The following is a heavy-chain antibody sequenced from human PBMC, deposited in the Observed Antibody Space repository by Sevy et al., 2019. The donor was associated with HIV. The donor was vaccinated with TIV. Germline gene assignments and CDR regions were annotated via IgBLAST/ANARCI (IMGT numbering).Heavy chain of an antibody. D-gene: IGHD3-10*01. J-gene: IGHJ4*02. CDR1: GGSFDGYY. V-gene: IGHV4-34*01. Sequence: LRLSCAVHGGSFDGYYWTWIRQPQPPGKGLEWIGEILHSGGTNYNPSLKSRVTISVDTSKNQFSLKMTSLTAADTAMYYCARGLGMVRGDFDYWAQGTLVTVSS. CDR2: ILHSGGT. CDR3: ARGLGMVRGDFDY.